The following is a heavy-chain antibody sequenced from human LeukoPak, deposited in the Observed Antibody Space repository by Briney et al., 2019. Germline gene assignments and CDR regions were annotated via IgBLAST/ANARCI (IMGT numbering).Heavy chain of an antibody. CDR3: ARSSSWYVAQPFDY. V-gene: IGHV4-39*07. CDR1: GGSISSSSYY. Sequence: SETLSLTCTVSGGSISSSSYYWGWIRQPPGTGLEWIGSIYYSGSTYYNPSLKSRVTISVDTSKNQFSLKLSSVTAADTAVYYCARSSSWYVAQPFDYWGQGTLVTVSS. CDR2: IYYSGST. D-gene: IGHD6-13*01. J-gene: IGHJ4*02.